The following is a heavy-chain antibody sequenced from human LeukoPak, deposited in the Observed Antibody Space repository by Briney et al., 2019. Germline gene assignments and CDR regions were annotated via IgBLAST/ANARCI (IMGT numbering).Heavy chain of an antibody. D-gene: IGHD2-2*01. CDR1: GGSISSYY. CDR2: IYYSGST. J-gene: IGHJ3*02. V-gene: IGHV4-59*08. Sequence: SETLSLTCTVSGGSISSYYWSWIRQPPGKGLEWIGYIYYSGSTNYNPSLESRVTISVDTSKNQFSLDLSSVTAADTAVYYCARQKRTSASCLTKNAFDIWGQGTMVTVSS. CDR3: ARQKRTSASCLTKNAFDI.